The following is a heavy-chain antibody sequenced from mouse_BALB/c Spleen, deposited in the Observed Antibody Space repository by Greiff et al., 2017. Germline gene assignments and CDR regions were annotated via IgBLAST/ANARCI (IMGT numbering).Heavy chain of an antibody. J-gene: IGHJ4*01. Sequence: EVMLVESGGGLVQPGGSLRLSCATSGFTFSDFYMEWVRQPPGKRLEWTAASRNKANDYTTEYSASVKGRFIVSRDTSQSILYLQMNALRAEDTAIYYCARDAYYGSSYAMDYWGQGTSVTVSS. CDR2: SRNKANDYTT. CDR1: GFTFSDFY. CDR3: ARDAYYGSSYAMDY. D-gene: IGHD1-1*01. V-gene: IGHV7-1*02.